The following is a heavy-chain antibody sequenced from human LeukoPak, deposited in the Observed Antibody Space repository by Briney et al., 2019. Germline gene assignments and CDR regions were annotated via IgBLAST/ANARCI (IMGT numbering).Heavy chain of an antibody. D-gene: IGHD7-27*01. V-gene: IGHV3-21*01. CDR2: IRSSSSYI. CDR3: ARDGDDVGDYYYYYMDV. CDR1: GFTFSSYA. Sequence: PGGSLRLSCAASGFTFSSYAMHWVRQAPGKGLEWVSSIRSSSSYIYYADSVKGRFTISRDNAKNSLYLQMNSLRAEDTAVYYCARDGDDVGDYYYYYMDVWGKGTTVTVSS. J-gene: IGHJ6*03.